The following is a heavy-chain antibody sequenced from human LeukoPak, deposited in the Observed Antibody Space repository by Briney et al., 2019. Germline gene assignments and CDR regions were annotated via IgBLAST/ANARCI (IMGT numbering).Heavy chain of an antibody. Sequence: PSETLSLTCAVYGGSFSGYYWSWIRQPPGKGLEWIGEINHSGSTNYNPSLKSRVTISVDTSKNQFSLQLNSVTPEDTAVYYCARESSSWGGGDFDYWGQGTLVTVSS. CDR1: GGSFSGYY. D-gene: IGHD6-13*01. CDR2: INHSGST. V-gene: IGHV4-34*01. CDR3: ARESSSWGGGDFDY. J-gene: IGHJ4*02.